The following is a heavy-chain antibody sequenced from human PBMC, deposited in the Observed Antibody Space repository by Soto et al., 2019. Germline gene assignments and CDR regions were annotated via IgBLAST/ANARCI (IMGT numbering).Heavy chain of an antibody. D-gene: IGHD3-22*01. CDR2: INHSGST. Sequence: QVQLQQWGAGLLKPSETLSLTCAVYGGSFSGYYWSWIRQPPGKGLEWIGEINHSGSTNYNPSLKSRVTISVDTSQNQFSLKLSSVTAADTAVYYCARGGPEYYYDSSGYYPVIFDYWGQGTLVTVSS. J-gene: IGHJ4*02. CDR1: GGSFSGYY. CDR3: ARGGPEYYYDSSGYYPVIFDY. V-gene: IGHV4-34*01.